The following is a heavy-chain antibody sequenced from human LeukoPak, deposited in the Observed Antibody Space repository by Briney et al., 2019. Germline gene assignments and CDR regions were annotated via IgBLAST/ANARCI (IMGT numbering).Heavy chain of an antibody. CDR1: GGSISSYY. J-gene: IGHJ4*02. Sequence: SETLSLTCTVSGGSISSYYWSWIRQPPGKGLEWIGYIYTSGSTNYNPSLKSRVTISVDTSKNQFSLKLSSVTAADTAVYYCARHLYEFDCWGQGTLVTVSS. V-gene: IGHV4-4*09. CDR2: IYTSGST. CDR3: ARHLYEFDC. D-gene: IGHD2-8*01.